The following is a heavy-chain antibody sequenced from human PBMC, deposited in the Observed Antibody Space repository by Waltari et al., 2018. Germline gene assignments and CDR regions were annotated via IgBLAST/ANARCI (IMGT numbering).Heavy chain of an antibody. CDR2: VDREDVET. CDR1: GYTFTEYY. V-gene: IGHV1-69-2*01. Sequence: EVHLVQSGAEVKRPGATVKISCKASGYTFTEYYLHWGRQGPGKGLEWMGHVDREDVETEISDKFQGRVTMTADTSTETAYMEVRSLTSDDMAVYYCATKMSDQWLREWGQGTLVTVSS. J-gene: IGHJ4*02. D-gene: IGHD6-19*01. CDR3: ATKMSDQWLRE.